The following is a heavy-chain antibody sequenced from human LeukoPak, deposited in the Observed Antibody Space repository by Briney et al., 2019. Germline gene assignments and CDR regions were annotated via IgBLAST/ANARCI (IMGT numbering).Heavy chain of an antibody. Sequence: ASVKVSCKASGYTFTSYGISWVRQAPGQGLEWMGWISAYNANPNYAQKLQGRVTMTTDTSTSTAYMELRSLRSDDTAVYYCARDRLWGEADAFDIWGQGTMVTVSS. J-gene: IGHJ3*02. CDR1: GYTFTSYG. CDR3: ARDRLWGEADAFDI. CDR2: ISAYNANP. D-gene: IGHD3-16*01. V-gene: IGHV1-18*01.